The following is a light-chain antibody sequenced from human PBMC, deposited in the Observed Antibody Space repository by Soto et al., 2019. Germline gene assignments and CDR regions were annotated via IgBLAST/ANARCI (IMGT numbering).Light chain of an antibody. Sequence: QSALTQPPSASGSPGQSVTISCTGTSSDVGPYNYVSWYQQHPGKAPKLMIYEVTKRPSGVPDRFSGSKSGNTASLTVSGLQAEDEADYYCSSYADSISVLFGGGTKLTVL. V-gene: IGLV2-8*01. CDR2: EVT. CDR3: SSYADSISVL. J-gene: IGLJ3*02. CDR1: SSDVGPYNY.